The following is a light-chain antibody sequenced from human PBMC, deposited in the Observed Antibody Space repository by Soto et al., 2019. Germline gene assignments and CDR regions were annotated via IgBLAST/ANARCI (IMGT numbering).Light chain of an antibody. J-gene: IGKJ2*01. V-gene: IGKV3-20*01. Sequence: EIVLTQSPGTLSLSPGERATLSCRASQSVSSSYLAWYQQKPGQAPRLLIYGASSRATGIPDRFSGSGSGTDFILTISRLEPEDFAVYFCQQFGNSPPYTFGQGTKLEIK. CDR3: QQFGNSPPYT. CDR1: QSVSSSY. CDR2: GAS.